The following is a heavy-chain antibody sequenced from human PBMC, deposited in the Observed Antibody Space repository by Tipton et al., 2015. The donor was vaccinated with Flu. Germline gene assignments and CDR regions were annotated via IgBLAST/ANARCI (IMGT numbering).Heavy chain of an antibody. CDR3: ARHGSGSYYNTPRGGFDY. V-gene: IGHV4-34*01. CDR1: GGSFSGYY. D-gene: IGHD3-10*01. Sequence: TLSLTCAVYGGSFSGYYWSWIRQSPGKGLEWIGEINHSGSTNYNPSLKSRVTISVDTSKNQFSLKLSSVTAADTAVYYCARHGSGSYYNTPRGGFDYWGQGTLVTVSS. J-gene: IGHJ4*02. CDR2: INHSGST.